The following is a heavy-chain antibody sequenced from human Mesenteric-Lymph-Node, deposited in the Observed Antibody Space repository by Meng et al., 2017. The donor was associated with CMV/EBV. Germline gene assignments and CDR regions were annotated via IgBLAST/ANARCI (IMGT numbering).Heavy chain of an antibody. CDR1: GGSISTSSYY. D-gene: IGHD3-10*01. Sequence: GGSLRLSCTVSGGSISTSSYYWGWIRQPPGKGLQWVSSISSDGHYTNYAESLQGRITISRDNDRTSLYLQVNSLRAEDTAIYYCAREGRFSHHGASDLWGQGTMVTVSS. J-gene: IGHJ3*01. CDR3: AREGRFSHHGASDL. V-gene: IGHV3-11*05. CDR2: ISSDGHYT.